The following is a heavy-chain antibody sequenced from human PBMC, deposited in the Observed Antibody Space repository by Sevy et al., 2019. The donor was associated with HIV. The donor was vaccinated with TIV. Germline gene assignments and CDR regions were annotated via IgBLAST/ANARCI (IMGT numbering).Heavy chain of an antibody. CDR3: ARATRYSSSWYARDSPYYYYYYMDV. CDR1: GGSISSYY. Sequence: SETLSLTCTVSGGSISSYYWSWIRQPAGKGLEWIGRIYTSGSTNYNPSLKSRVTMSVDTSKNQFSLKLSSVTAADTAVYYCARATRYSSSWYARDSPYYYYYYMDVWGKGTTVTVSS. J-gene: IGHJ6*03. CDR2: IYTSGST. D-gene: IGHD6-13*01. V-gene: IGHV4-4*07.